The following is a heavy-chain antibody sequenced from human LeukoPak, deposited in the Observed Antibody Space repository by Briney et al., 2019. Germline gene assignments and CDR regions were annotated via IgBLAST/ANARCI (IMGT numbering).Heavy chain of an antibody. CDR1: GGSISSGGYY. V-gene: IGHV4-31*03. CDR2: IYYSGST. J-gene: IGHJ4*02. D-gene: IGHD3-22*01. CDR3: ARDLYDSSGYYDY. Sequence: SETLSLTCTVSGGSISSGGYYWSWIRQHPGKGLEWIGYIYYSGSTYYNPSPKSRVTISVDTSKNQFSLKLSSVTAADTAVYYCARDLYDSSGYYDYWGQGTLVTVSS.